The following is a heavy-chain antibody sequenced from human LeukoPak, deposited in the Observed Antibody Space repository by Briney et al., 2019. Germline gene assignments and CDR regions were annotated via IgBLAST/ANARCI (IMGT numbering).Heavy chain of an antibody. CDR3: ARQEASSYYFEGLDY. CDR1: GFKFSGYA. CDR2: ISYNGGRK. D-gene: IGHD3-22*01. Sequence: GGSLRLSCVASGFKFSGYAIHWVRQAPGKGLQWVALISYNGGRKDYADSVKGRFTIDRDNSKNTVYLQMNSLRLDDTARYFCARQEASSYYFEGLDYWGQGTLVTVSS. J-gene: IGHJ4*02. V-gene: IGHV3-30*04.